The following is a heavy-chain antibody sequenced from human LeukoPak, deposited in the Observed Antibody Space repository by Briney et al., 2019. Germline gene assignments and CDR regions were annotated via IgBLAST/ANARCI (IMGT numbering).Heavy chain of an antibody. D-gene: IGHD3-10*01. CDR1: GGSISSYY. V-gene: IGHV4-34*01. CDR2: INHSGST. CDR3: ARLPMVRGVIINYYYYYYMDV. J-gene: IGHJ6*03. Sequence: SETLSLTCTVSGGSISSYYWSWIRQPPGKGLEWIGEINHSGSTNYNPSLKSRVTISVDTSKNQFSLKLSSVTAADTAVYYCARLPMVRGVIINYYYYYYMDVWGKGTTVTISS.